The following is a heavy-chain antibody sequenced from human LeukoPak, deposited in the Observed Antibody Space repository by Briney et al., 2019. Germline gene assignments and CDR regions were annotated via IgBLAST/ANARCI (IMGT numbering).Heavy chain of an antibody. CDR1: GGTFSSYA. Sequence: SVKVSCKASGGTFSSYAISWVRQAPGQGLEWMGGIISIFGTANYAQKFQGRVTITADESTSTAYMELSSLRSEDTAVYYYANPGTEYQLSPWGQGTLVTVSS. CDR2: IISIFGTA. CDR3: ANPGTEYQLSP. V-gene: IGHV1-69*13. D-gene: IGHD2-2*01. J-gene: IGHJ5*02.